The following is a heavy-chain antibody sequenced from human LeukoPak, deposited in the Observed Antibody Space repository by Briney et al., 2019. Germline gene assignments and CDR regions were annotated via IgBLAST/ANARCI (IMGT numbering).Heavy chain of an antibody. CDR3: ARDSAGAMDNYYYYGMDV. CDR2: ISYDGGNK. Sequence: GGSLRLSCAASGFTFSSYAMHWVRQAPGKGLEWVAVISYDGGNKYYADSVKGRFTISRDNSKNTLYLQMNSLRAEDTAVYYCARDSAGAMDNYYYYGMDVWGQGTTVTVSS. J-gene: IGHJ6*02. D-gene: IGHD1-26*01. V-gene: IGHV3-30*04. CDR1: GFTFSSYA.